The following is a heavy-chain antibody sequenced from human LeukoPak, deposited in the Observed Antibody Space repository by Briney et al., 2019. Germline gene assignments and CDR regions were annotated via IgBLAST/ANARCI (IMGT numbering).Heavy chain of an antibody. Sequence: SETLSLTCTVSSGSLSSGSYSWGWIRQPPGKGLEGIGTFLYSGSTYYNPSLRSRVTISVDTSKNQFSLKLTSVTAADTAVYYCARHDYCSGGSCFFDYWGQGTLVTVSS. CDR2: FLYSGST. D-gene: IGHD2-15*01. CDR3: ARHDYCSGGSCFFDY. J-gene: IGHJ4*02. CDR1: SGSLSSGSYS. V-gene: IGHV4-39*01.